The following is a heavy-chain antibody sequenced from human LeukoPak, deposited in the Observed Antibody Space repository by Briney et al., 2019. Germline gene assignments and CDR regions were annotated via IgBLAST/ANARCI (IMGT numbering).Heavy chain of an antibody. D-gene: IGHD4-11*01. J-gene: IGHJ4*02. CDR2: FNTYNDNT. Sequence: ASVKVSCKASGYTFATYGISWVRQAPGQGLEWMGWFNTYNDNTKYAQNLQGRVTMTTDTSTNTAYMELRSLASDDTAVYYCARALYSNYVLGLYYFDYWGQGTLVTVFS. V-gene: IGHV1-18*01. CDR1: GYTFATYG. CDR3: ARALYSNYVLGLYYFDY.